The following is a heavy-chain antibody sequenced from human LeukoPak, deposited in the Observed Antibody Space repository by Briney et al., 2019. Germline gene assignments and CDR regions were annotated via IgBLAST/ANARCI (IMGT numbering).Heavy chain of an antibody. J-gene: IGHJ4*02. V-gene: IGHV3-23*01. D-gene: IGHD4-17*01. Sequence: PGGSLRLSCAASGFTFSSYAMSWVRQAPGKGLVWVSAISGSGSSTYYVDSVKGRFTISRDNSKNTLYLQMNNLRAEDTALYYCAKDRRRTTVTSFDYWGQGTLVTVSS. CDR1: GFTFSSYA. CDR2: ISGSGSST. CDR3: AKDRRRTTVTSFDY.